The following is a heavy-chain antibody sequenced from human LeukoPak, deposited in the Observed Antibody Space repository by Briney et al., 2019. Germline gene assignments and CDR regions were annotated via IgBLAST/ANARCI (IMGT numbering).Heavy chain of an antibody. V-gene: IGHV4-39*01. Sequence: SETLSLTCTVSGGSTTKSDYYWGWIRQPPGKGLEWIGGGYYSGSTYYNPSLKSRVTISVDTSKNQFSLKLSSVTAADTAVYYCARHRGSSRGGSGYSQGQFDYWGQGTLVTVSS. J-gene: IGHJ4*02. D-gene: IGHD3-22*01. CDR2: GYYSGST. CDR1: GGSTTKSDYY. CDR3: ARHRGSSRGGSGYSQGQFDY.